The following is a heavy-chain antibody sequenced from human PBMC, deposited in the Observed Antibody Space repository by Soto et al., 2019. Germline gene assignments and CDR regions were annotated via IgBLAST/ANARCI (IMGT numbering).Heavy chain of an antibody. V-gene: IGHV3-7*01. Sequence: EVQLVESGGGLVQPGGSLRLSCVASGFIFSSYWMSWVRQAPGKGLEWVATIKQDGSDIYYVDSVKGRFTISRDSAKNSLYLQMNSLRAEDTAVYYCARTSSFAAVVWGKGTMVIVSS. CDR2: IKQDGSDI. CDR3: ARTSSFAAVV. J-gene: IGHJ3*01. CDR1: GFIFSSYW. D-gene: IGHD6-13*01.